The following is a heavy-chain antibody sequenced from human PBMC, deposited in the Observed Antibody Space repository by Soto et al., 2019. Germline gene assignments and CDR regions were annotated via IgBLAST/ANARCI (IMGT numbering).Heavy chain of an antibody. J-gene: IGHJ6*02. D-gene: IGHD2-2*02. CDR3: ASLVVPAAILNYYYYGMDV. CDR1: GFTFSSYA. V-gene: IGHV3-30-3*01. CDR2: ISYDGSNK. Sequence: PGGSLRLSCAASGFTFSSYAMHWVRQAPGKGLEWVAVISYDGSNKYYADSVKGRFTISRDNSKNTLYLQMSSLRAEDTAVYYCASLVVPAAILNYYYYGMDVWGQGTTVTVSS.